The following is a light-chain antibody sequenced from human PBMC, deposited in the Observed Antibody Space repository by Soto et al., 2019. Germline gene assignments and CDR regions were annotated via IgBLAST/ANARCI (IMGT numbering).Light chain of an antibody. Sequence: EIEMTQSPATLSVSPGERVTLSCRASQSVSVDLAWYQQRPGQAPRLLIYGASTRATGIPVRFSGSGSGTEFSLTISSLQSEDFAFYYCQQYNNWPPWTFGQGTKVDIK. CDR2: GAS. CDR3: QQYNNWPPWT. CDR1: QSVSVD. J-gene: IGKJ1*01. V-gene: IGKV3-15*01.